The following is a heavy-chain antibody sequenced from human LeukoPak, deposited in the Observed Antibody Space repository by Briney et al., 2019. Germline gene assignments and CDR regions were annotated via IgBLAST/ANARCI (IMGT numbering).Heavy chain of an antibody. CDR2: LYSGGNT. Sequence: GGSLRLSCAASGFTVSWNYMSWVRQAPGKGLEWVSVLYSGGNTYYADSVKGRFTISRDNSKYTLYLQINSLRAEDTALYYCAKGLAVSGTYFDYWGQGTLVTVSS. CDR1: GFTVSWNY. J-gene: IGHJ4*02. D-gene: IGHD1-26*01. V-gene: IGHV3-66*01. CDR3: AKGLAVSGTYFDY.